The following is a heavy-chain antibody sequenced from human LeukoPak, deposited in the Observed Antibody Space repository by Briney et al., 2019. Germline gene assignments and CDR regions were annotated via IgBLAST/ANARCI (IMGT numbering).Heavy chain of an antibody. Sequence: GGSLRLSCAASGFTFSSYAMRWVRQAPGKGLEWVAVISYDGSNKYYADSVKGRFTISRDNSKNTLYLQMNGLKTEDTAVYYCTTEWELRPFDYWGQGTLVTVSS. CDR1: GFTFSSYA. V-gene: IGHV3-30*04. CDR3: TTEWELRPFDY. CDR2: ISYDGSNK. J-gene: IGHJ4*02. D-gene: IGHD1-26*01.